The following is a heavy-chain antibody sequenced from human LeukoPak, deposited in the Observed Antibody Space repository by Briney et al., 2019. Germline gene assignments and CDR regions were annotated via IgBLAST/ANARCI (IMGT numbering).Heavy chain of an antibody. Sequence: GGSLRLSCAASGFTFSGYAMHWVRQAPGKGLEWVAVISYDGSNKYYADSVTGRFTISRDNSKNTLYLQMNSLRAEDTAVYYCARGPGGKAAAAHDWGHGTLVTVSS. CDR1: GFTFSGYA. V-gene: IGHV3-30-3*01. CDR3: ARGPGGKAAAAHD. J-gene: IGHJ4*01. D-gene: IGHD6-13*01. CDR2: ISYDGSNK.